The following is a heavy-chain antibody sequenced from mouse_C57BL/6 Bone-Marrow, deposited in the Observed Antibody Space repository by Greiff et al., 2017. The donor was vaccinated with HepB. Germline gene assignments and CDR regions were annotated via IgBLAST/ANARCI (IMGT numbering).Heavy chain of an antibody. V-gene: IGHV5-12*01. CDR2: ISNGGGST. J-gene: IGHJ1*03. CDR1: GFTFSDYY. Sequence: EVMLVESGGGLVQPGGSLKLSCAASGFTFSDYYMYWVRQTPEKRLEWVAYISNGGGSTYYPDTVKGRFTISRDNAKNTLYLRMSRLKSEDTAMYYCARHGYYVYWYFDVWGTGTTVTVSS. CDR3: ARHGYYVYWYFDV. D-gene: IGHD2-3*01.